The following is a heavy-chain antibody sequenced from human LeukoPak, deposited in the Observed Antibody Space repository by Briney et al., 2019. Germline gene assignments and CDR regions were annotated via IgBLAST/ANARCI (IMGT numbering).Heavy chain of an antibody. J-gene: IGHJ6*02. CDR3: ARVYYGGNSRVYGMDV. V-gene: IGHV1-69*01. Sequence: SVKVSCKASGGTFSSYAISWVRQAPGQGLEWMGGIIPIFGTANYAQKFQGRVTITADESTSTAYMELSSLRSEDTAVYYCARVYYGGNSRVYGMDVWGQGITVTVSS. CDR2: IIPIFGTA. D-gene: IGHD4-23*01. CDR1: GGTFSSYA.